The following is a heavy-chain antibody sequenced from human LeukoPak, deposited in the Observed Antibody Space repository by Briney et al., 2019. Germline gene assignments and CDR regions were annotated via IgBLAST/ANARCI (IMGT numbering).Heavy chain of an antibody. Sequence: GRSLRLSCAASGFDFSSYVMHWVRQAPGKGPEWVAVIWYDGSNKYYADSVKGRFTISRDNSKNTLYLQMNSLRAEDTAVYYCARDDYYDSSGYYDYWGQGTLVTVSS. D-gene: IGHD3-22*01. CDR1: GFDFSSYV. CDR3: ARDDYYDSSGYYDY. V-gene: IGHV3-33*08. J-gene: IGHJ4*02. CDR2: IWYDGSNK.